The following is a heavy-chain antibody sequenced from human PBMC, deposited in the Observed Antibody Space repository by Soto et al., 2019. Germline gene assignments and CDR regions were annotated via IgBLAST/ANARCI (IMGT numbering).Heavy chain of an antibody. J-gene: IGHJ4*02. D-gene: IGHD1-26*01. Sequence: QVQLVESGGGVVQPGRSLRLSCAASGFTFSSYAMHWVRQAPGKGLEWVAVISYDGSNKYYADSVKGRFTISRDNSKNTLYLQMNSLRAEDTAVYYCARDHTRDGSNPYFDYWGQGTLVTVSS. CDR1: GFTFSSYA. CDR3: ARDHTRDGSNPYFDY. V-gene: IGHV3-30-3*01. CDR2: ISYDGSNK.